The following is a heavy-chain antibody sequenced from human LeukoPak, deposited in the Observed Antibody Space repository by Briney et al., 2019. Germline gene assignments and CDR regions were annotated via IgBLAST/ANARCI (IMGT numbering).Heavy chain of an antibody. CDR3: ARHAVYCSSTSCWYFDY. CDR1: GYSFTSYW. Sequence: GESLKISCKGSGYSFTSYWIGWVRQMPGKGLEWMGTIYPGDSDTRYSPSFQGQVTILADKSISTAYLQWSSLEASDTAMYYCARHAVYCSSTSCWYFDYWGQGTLVTVSS. J-gene: IGHJ4*02. CDR2: IYPGDSDT. V-gene: IGHV5-51*01. D-gene: IGHD2-2*01.